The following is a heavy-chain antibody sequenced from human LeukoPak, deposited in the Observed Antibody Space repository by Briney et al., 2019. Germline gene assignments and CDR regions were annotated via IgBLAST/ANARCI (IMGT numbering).Heavy chain of an antibody. D-gene: IGHD3-3*01. CDR3: ARGRPRTIFGVVIISFDY. CDR1: GYTFTSYD. V-gene: IGHV1-8*01. J-gene: IGHJ4*02. CDR2: MNPNSGNT. Sequence: ASVKVSCKASGYTFTSYDINWVRQATGQGLEWMGWMNPNSGNTGYAQKFQGRVTMTRNTSISTAYMELSSLRSEDTAVYYCARGRPRTIFGVVIISFDYWGQRTLVTVSS.